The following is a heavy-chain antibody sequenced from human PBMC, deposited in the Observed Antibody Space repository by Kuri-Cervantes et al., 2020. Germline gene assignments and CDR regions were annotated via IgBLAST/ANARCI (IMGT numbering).Heavy chain of an antibody. J-gene: IGHJ4*02. D-gene: IGHD6-19*01. CDR3: ARIIRSSGWYGGRYYFDY. Sequence: SGPTLVKPTETLTLTCTVSGFSLSNARMGVSWIRQPPGKALEWLAHIFSYDEKSYSTSLKSRLTISKDTSKSQVVLTMTNMDPVDTATYYCARIIRSSGWYGGRYYFDYWGQGTLVTVSS. CDR2: IFSYDEK. V-gene: IGHV2-26*01. CDR1: GFSLSNARMG.